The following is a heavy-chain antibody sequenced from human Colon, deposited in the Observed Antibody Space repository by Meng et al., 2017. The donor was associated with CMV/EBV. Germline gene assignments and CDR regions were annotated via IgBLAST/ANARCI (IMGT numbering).Heavy chain of an antibody. Sequence: QVQLQESGPGLVKASEPLSLSCSVSGGSISIYYWSWIRQPAGKGLEWIGRIYPSGFPKYKPSLESRVTMSADTSKNQISLKLTSVTAADTAVYYCARGGAPRRPPGARWGQGTLVTVSS. J-gene: IGHJ4*02. CDR2: IYPSGFP. CDR1: GGSISIYY. CDR3: ARGGAPRRPPGAR. V-gene: IGHV4-4*07. D-gene: IGHD1-26*01.